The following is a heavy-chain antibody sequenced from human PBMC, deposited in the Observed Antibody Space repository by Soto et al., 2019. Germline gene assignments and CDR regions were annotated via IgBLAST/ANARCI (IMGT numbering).Heavy chain of an antibody. D-gene: IGHD2-15*01. J-gene: IGHJ5*01. CDR1: GDSISTVDYF. CDR2: IYKSTTT. V-gene: IGHV4-30-4*02. Sequence: SDTLSLTCSVSGDSISTVDYFWAWIRQPPGQALEYIGYIYKSTTTYYNPSFESRVAISLDTSKSQFSLNVTSVTAADTAVYFCARGRYCLTGRCFPNWFDSWGQGTLVTVSS. CDR3: ARGRYCLTGRCFPNWFDS.